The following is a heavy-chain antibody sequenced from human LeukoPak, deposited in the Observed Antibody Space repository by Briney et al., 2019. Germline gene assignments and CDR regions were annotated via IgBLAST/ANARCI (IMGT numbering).Heavy chain of an antibody. CDR1: GGSISGYY. J-gene: IGHJ4*02. Sequence: PSETLSLTCTVYGGSISGYYGSWIRQPPGKGLEWLGYIRYSGTNNYSTSLKSRATISVDTSKNQFSLNLISVTAADTAIYYCARVSSGGYSHTYCFDYWGQGTLVTVSS. CDR2: IRYSGTN. D-gene: IGHD3-22*01. CDR3: ARVSSGGYSHTYCFDY. V-gene: IGHV4-59*01.